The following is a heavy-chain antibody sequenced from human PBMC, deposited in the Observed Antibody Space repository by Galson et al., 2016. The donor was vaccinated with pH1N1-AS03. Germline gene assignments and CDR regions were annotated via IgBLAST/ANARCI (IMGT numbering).Heavy chain of an antibody. Sequence: SETLSLTCTISGGSIENYYWTWIRQSPEKGLEWIGYIYFSGSKYNPSLKSRLTMSVDTSKNQFSLRLTSLTAADTAVYYWASMQALLTGFDFWGRGMLVTVSS. V-gene: IGHV4-59*08. CDR3: ASMQALLTGFDF. J-gene: IGHJ4*02. CDR1: GGSIENYY. D-gene: IGHD3-9*01. CDR2: IYFSGS.